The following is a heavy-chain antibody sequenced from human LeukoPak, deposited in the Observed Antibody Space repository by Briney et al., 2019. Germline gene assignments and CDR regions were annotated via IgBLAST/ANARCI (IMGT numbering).Heavy chain of an antibody. D-gene: IGHD2-15*01. J-gene: IGHJ5*02. CDR1: GFMFSSYA. V-gene: IGHV3-30*04. CDR3: ARGIVVVVAATSNWFDP. CDR2: ISYDGSNK. Sequence: GRSLRLSCAASGFMFSSYAMHWVRQAPGEGLEWVAVISYDGSNKYYADSVKGRFTISRDNSKNTLYLQMNSLRAEDTAVYYCARGIVVVVAATSNWFDPWGQGTLVTVSS.